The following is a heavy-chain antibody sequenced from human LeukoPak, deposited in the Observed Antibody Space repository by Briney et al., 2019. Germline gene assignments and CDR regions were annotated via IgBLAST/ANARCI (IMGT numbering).Heavy chain of an antibody. CDR2: MNPNSGNT. V-gene: IGHV1-8*03. D-gene: IGHD2-2*01. CDR1: GYTFTSYN. CDR3: ARGPLCSSISCYATSNWFDP. J-gene: IGHJ5*02. Sequence: ASVKVSCKASGYTFTSYNINWVRQATGQGLEWMGWMNPNSGNTGYAQKFQGRVTITRNTSINTVYMELSSLRSEDTAVYYCARGPLCSSISCYATSNWFDPWGRGTLVTVSS.